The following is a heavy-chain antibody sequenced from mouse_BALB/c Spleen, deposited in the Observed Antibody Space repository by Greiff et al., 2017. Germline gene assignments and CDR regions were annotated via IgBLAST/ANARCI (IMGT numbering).Heavy chain of an antibody. CDR3: TMAGNYWYFDV. D-gene: IGHD2-1*01. J-gene: IGHJ1*01. V-gene: IGHV1-69*02. Sequence: QVQLQQPGAELVRPGASVKLSCKASGYTFTSYWINWVKQRPGQGLEWIGNIYPSDSYTNYNQKFKDKATLTVDKSSSTAYMQLSSPTSEDSAVYYCTMAGNYWYFDVWGAGTTVTVSS. CDR2: IYPSDSYT. CDR1: GYTFTSYW.